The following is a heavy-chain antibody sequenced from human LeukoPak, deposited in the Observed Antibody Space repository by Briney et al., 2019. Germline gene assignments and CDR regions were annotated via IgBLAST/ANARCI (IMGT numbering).Heavy chain of an antibody. V-gene: IGHV3-15*07. D-gene: IGHD1-20*01. CDR2: IKSKADGETI. Sequence: GGSLRLSYAASGFTFTNAWMNWVRQAPGKGLEWVGRIKSKADGETIDYAAPVKGRFTFSRDDSKNMLYLQMNSLKSEDTAVYYCSTLTSRGLSDSWGQGTLVTVSS. J-gene: IGHJ4*02. CDR3: STLTSRGLSDS. CDR1: GFTFTNAW.